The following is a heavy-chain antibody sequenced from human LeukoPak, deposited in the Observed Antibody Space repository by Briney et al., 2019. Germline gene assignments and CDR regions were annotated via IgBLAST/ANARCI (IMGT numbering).Heavy chain of an antibody. CDR3: ARPTLGWSSGWYY. J-gene: IGHJ4*02. Sequence: PSETLSLTCTVSGGSISSSSYYWGWIRQPPGKGLEWIGSIYYSGSTYYNPSLKSRVTISVDTSKNQFSLKLSSVTAADTAGYYCARPTLGWSSGWYYWGQGTLVNVSS. CDR1: GGSISSSSYY. CDR2: IYYSGST. V-gene: IGHV4-39*01. D-gene: IGHD6-19*01.